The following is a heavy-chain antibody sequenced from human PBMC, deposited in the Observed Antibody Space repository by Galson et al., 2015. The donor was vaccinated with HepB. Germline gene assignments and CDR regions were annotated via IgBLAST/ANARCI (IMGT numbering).Heavy chain of an antibody. V-gene: IGHV3-53*01. J-gene: IGHJ6*02. CDR2: IYSGGST. CDR1: GFTVSSNY. CDR3: AREGYNYGLDV. Sequence: SLRLSCAASGFTVSSNYMSWVRQAPGKRLEWVSVIYSGGSTYYADSVKGRFTISRDNSKNTVYLQMNSLRAEDTALYYCAREGYNYGLDVWGQGTTVTVSS.